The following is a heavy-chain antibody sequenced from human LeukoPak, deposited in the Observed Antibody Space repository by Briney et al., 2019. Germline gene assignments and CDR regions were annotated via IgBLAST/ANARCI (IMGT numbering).Heavy chain of an antibody. D-gene: IGHD3-3*01. Sequence: PGGSLRLSCAASGFTFSSYSMNWVRQAPGKGLEWVSYISSSSSTIYYADSVKGRFTISRDNAKNSLYLQMNSLRAEDTAVYYCARDKDFSLYDSWGQGTLVTVSS. CDR2: ISSSSSTI. CDR3: ARDKDFSLYDS. J-gene: IGHJ4*02. V-gene: IGHV3-48*04. CDR1: GFTFSSYS.